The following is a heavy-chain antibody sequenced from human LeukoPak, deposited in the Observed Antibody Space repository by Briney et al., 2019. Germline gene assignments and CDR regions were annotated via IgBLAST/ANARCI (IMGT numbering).Heavy chain of an antibody. V-gene: IGHV3-53*04. CDR2: IYSGGST. J-gene: IGHJ4*02. CDR1: GFTVSSNY. Sequence: GGSLRLSCAASGFTVSSNYMSWVRQAPGKGLEWVSVIYSGGSTYYADSVKGRFTISRHNSKNTLYLQMNSLRAEDTAVYYCAVNYYDSSGYSNFDYWGQGTLVTVSS. CDR3: AVNYYDSSGYSNFDY. D-gene: IGHD3-22*01.